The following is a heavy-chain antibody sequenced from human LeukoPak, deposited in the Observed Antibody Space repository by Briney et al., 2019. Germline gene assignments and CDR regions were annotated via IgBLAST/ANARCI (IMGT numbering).Heavy chain of an antibody. D-gene: IGHD1-26*01. CDR1: GYTFTVYY. Sequence: ASVKVSCKASGYTFTVYYMHWVRQAPGQGLEWMGRINPNSGGTNYAQKFQGRVTMTRDTSISTAYMELSRLRSDDTGVYYCAREAAEWELLGGLDYWGQGTLVTVSS. V-gene: IGHV1-2*05. J-gene: IGHJ4*02. CDR3: AREAAEWELLGGLDY. CDR2: INPNSGGT.